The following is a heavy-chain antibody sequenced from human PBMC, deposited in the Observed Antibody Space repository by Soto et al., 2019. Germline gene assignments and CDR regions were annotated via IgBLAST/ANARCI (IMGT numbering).Heavy chain of an antibody. Sequence: QVQLVQSGAEVKKPGSSVKVSCKASGGTFSSYTIRWVRQAPGQGLEWMGRIIPILGIANYAQKFQGRVTITADKSTSTAYMELSSLRSEDTAVYNCASLAVAEVAFDIWGQGTMVTLSS. J-gene: IGHJ3*02. CDR1: GGTFSSYT. CDR3: ASLAVAEVAFDI. CDR2: IIPILGIA. V-gene: IGHV1-69*02. D-gene: IGHD6-19*01.